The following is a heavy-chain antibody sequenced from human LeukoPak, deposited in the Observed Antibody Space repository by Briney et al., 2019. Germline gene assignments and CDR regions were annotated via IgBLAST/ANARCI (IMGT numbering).Heavy chain of an antibody. CDR3: ARENQCGYFGYYYYYMDV. CDR1: GFTFSSYG. CDR2: IWYDGSNK. V-gene: IGHV3-33*01. Sequence: GGSLRLSCAASGFTFSSYGMHWVRQAPGKGLEWVAVIWYDGSNKYYADSVKGRFTISRDNSKNTLYLQMNSLRAEDTAVYYCARENQCGYFGYYYYYMDVWGKGTTVTVSS. D-gene: IGHD3-22*01. J-gene: IGHJ6*03.